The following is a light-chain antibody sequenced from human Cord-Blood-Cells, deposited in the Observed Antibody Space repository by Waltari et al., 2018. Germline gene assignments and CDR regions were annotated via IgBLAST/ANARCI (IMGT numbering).Light chain of an antibody. J-gene: IGKJ2*01. CDR3: QQFNSYPHT. V-gene: IGKV1-13*02. CDR1: QGNSSA. Sequence: AIRLTQSPSSLSASVGDRVTITFRQSQGNSSALACYQQKPGKAPKPLIYDASSLESAVPSRFSGSGSETDVTLTISSLQPEDFATYYCQQFNSYPHTFGQGTKLKIK. CDR2: DAS.